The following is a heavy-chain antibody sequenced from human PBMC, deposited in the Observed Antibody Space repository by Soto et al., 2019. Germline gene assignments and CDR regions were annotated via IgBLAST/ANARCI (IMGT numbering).Heavy chain of an antibody. CDR3: ARDSIRIAAAGTDYYYGMDV. V-gene: IGHV4-31*03. D-gene: IGHD6-13*01. Sequence: SETLSLTCTVSGGSISSGGYYWSWIRQHPGKGLEWIGYIYYSGSTHYNPSLKSRVTISVDTSKNQFSLKLSSVTAADTAVYYCARDSIRIAAAGTDYYYGMDVWGQGTTVTVSS. CDR1: GGSISSGGYY. CDR2: IYYSGST. J-gene: IGHJ6*02.